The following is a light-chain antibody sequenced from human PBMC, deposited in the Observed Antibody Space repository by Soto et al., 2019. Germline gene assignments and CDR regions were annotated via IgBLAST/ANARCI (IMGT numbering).Light chain of an antibody. CDR3: QKYNNWPRT. CDR1: QSVSSSY. CDR2: GAS. Sequence: EILLTQSAGTVSCSPGERASLSCRASQSVSSSYLAWYQQKPGQAPRLLIYGASTRATGIPARFSGSGSGTEFTLTISSLQSEDFAVYYCQKYNNWPRTCGQGTKVDI. J-gene: IGKJ1*01. V-gene: IGKV3-15*01.